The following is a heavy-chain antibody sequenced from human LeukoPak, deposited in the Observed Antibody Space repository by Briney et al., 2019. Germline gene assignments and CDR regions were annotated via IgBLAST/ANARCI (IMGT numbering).Heavy chain of an antibody. CDR2: IYYSGST. V-gene: IGHV4-59*01. CDR3: AREKIAAAGTGFDY. J-gene: IGHJ4*02. D-gene: IGHD6-13*01. Sequence: PSETLSLTCTVSGGSISSYYWSWIRQPPEKGLEWIGYIYYSGSTNYNPSLKSRVTISVDTSKNQFSLKLSSVTAADTAVYYCAREKIAAAGTGFDYWGQGTLVTVSS. CDR1: GGSISSYY.